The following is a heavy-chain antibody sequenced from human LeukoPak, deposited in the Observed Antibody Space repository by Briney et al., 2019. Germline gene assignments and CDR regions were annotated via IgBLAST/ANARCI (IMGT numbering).Heavy chain of an antibody. V-gene: IGHV4-34*01. CDR2: INHSGST. Sequence: PSETLSLTCAVYGGSFSGYYWSWIRQPPGKGLEWIGEINHSGSTNYNPSLKSRVTISVDTSKNQFSLKLSSVTAADTAVYYCARRMRLWFGEVDWGQGTLVTVSP. J-gene: IGHJ4*02. CDR1: GGSFSGYY. D-gene: IGHD3-10*01. CDR3: ARRMRLWFGEVD.